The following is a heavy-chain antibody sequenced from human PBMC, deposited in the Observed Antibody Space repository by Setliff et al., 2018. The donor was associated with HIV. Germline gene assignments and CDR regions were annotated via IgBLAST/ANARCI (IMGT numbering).Heavy chain of an antibody. D-gene: IGHD1-26*01. CDR1: GYTFSDYY. CDR3: VGDRGGKDNVH. V-gene: IGHV1-2*02. J-gene: IGHJ4*02. Sequence: GASVKVSCKASGYTFSDYYVHWMRQAPGEGLEWMGWINPNSGATNYAQKFQGRVTMTRDTSISTAYMDLNSLRSDDTALYYCVGDRGGKDNVHWGQGTLVTVSS. CDR2: INPNSGAT.